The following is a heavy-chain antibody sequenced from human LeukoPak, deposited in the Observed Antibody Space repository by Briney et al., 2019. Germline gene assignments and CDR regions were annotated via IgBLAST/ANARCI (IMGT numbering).Heavy chain of an antibody. V-gene: IGHV1-8*01. CDR3: ARDATLPAVISRYYYYGMDV. CDR2: MNPNSGNT. J-gene: IGHJ6*02. CDR1: GYTFTSYD. D-gene: IGHD2-2*02. Sequence: GASVKVSCKASGYTFTSYDINWVRQATGQGLEWMGWMNPNSGNTGYAQKFQGRVTMTRNTSISTAYMELGSLRSDDTAVYYCARDATLPAVISRYYYYGMDVWGQGTTVTVSS.